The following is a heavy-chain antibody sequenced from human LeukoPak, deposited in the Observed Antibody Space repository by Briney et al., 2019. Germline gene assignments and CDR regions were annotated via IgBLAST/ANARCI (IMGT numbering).Heavy chain of an antibody. CDR1: GGTFSSYA. CDR3: ARDSEVGATEGGHYFDY. CDR2: IVPILGIA. D-gene: IGHD1-26*01. J-gene: IGHJ4*02. V-gene: IGHV1-69*04. Sequence: ASVKVSCKASGGTFSSYAISWVRQAPGQGLEWMGRIVPILGIANYAQKFQGRVTITADKSTSTAYMELSSLRSEDTAVYYCARDSEVGATEGGHYFDYWGQGTLVTVSS.